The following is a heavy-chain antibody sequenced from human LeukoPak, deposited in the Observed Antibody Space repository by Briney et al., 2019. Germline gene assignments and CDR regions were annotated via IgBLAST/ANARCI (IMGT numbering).Heavy chain of an antibody. V-gene: IGHV3-23*01. J-gene: IGHJ4*02. D-gene: IGHD3-10*01. Sequence: GGSLRLSCAVSGFTFSSYGMSWVRQAPGKGLEWVSAISGSGGSTYYTDSVKGGFTISRDNSKNTLYLQMNSLRAEDTAVYYCAKTYYGSGSYAPNYFDYWGQGTLVTVSS. CDR2: ISGSGGST. CDR3: AKTYYGSGSYAPNYFDY. CDR1: GFTFSSYG.